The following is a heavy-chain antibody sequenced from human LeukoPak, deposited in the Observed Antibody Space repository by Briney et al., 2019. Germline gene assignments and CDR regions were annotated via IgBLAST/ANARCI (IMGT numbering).Heavy chain of an antibody. CDR2: INHSGST. V-gene: IGHV4-34*01. J-gene: IGHJ3*02. CDR1: GGSFSGYY. D-gene: IGHD3-22*01. CDR3: AREPPNYYDSSGYYYALDI. Sequence: PSETLSLTCAVYGGSFSGYYWSWIRQPPGEGLEWIGEINHSGSTNYNPSLKSRVTISVDTSKNQFSLKLSSVTAADTAVYYCAREPPNYYDSSGYYYALDIWGQGTMVTVSS.